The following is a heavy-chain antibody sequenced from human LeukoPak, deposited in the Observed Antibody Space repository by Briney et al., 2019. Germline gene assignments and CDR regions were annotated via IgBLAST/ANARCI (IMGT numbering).Heavy chain of an antibody. J-gene: IGHJ3*02. CDR3: ARSWLVTDAFDI. D-gene: IGHD6-19*01. CDR1: GYTFTSYG. V-gene: IGHV1-2*02. Sequence: GASVKVSCKASGYTFTSYGISWVRQAPGQGLEWMGWINPNSGGTNYAQKFQGRVTMTRDTSISTAYMELSRLRSDDTAVYYCARSWLVTDAFDIWGQGTMVTVSS. CDR2: INPNSGGT.